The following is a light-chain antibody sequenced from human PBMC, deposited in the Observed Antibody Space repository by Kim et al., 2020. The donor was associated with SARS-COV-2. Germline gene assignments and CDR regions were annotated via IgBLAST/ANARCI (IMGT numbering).Light chain of an antibody. CDR1: QDIGTY. V-gene: IGKV1-9*01. CDR3: QQLNSYPWT. CDR2: RAS. Sequence: DIQLTHSPPFLSASVRDRVTITCRASQDIGTYLAWYQQIPGKALKLLIYRASTLQSGVPSRFSGSGSGTEFTLTISNLQPEDFATYYCQQLNSYPWTFGQGTKVDIK. J-gene: IGKJ1*01.